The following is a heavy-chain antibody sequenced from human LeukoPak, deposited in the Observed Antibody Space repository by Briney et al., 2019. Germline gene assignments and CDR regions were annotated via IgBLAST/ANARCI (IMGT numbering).Heavy chain of an antibody. Sequence: ASVKVSCKASGYAFTSYYIHWVRQAPGQGLEWMGWISAYNGKANYAQNLQGRVTVTTDTSTSTAYMELRSLRSDDTAVYYCARGLWFGEGYYYGMDVWGQGTTVTVSS. D-gene: IGHD3-10*01. V-gene: IGHV1-18*04. CDR2: ISAYNGKA. J-gene: IGHJ6*02. CDR3: ARGLWFGEGYYYGMDV. CDR1: GYAFTSYY.